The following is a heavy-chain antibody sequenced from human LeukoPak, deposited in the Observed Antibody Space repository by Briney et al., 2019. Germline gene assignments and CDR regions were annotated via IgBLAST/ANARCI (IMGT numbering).Heavy chain of an antibody. D-gene: IGHD3-16*01. J-gene: IGHJ3*02. V-gene: IGHV3-30-3*01. CDR3: ARDRGKNWGWAFDI. CDR1: GFTFSSYA. CDR2: ISYDGSNK. Sequence: GGSLRLSCAASGFTFSSYAMHWVRQAPGKGLEWVAVISYDGSNKYYADSVKGRFTISRDNAKNSLYLQMNSLRAEDTAVYYCARDRGKNWGWAFDIWGQGTMVTVSS.